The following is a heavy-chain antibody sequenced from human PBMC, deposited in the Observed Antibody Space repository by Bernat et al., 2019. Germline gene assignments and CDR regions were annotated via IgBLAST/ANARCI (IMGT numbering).Heavy chain of an antibody. D-gene: IGHD3-22*01. V-gene: IGHV1-18*01. J-gene: IGHJ4*02. CDR1: GYTFTSYG. CDR2: ISAYNGNT. Sequence: QVQLVQSGAEVKKPGASVKVSCKASGYTFTSYGISWVRQAPGQGLEWMGWISAYNGNTNYAQKLQGRVTMTTDISTSTAYMELRCLRSDDTAVYYCARVHYYDSSGYSDAYWGQGTLVTVSS. CDR3: ARVHYYDSSGYSDAY.